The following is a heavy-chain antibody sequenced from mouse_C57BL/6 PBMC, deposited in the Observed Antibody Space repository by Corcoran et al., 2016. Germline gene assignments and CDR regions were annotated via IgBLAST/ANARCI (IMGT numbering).Heavy chain of an antibody. CDR2: INTYYGVP. CDR1: GYTFTTYG. J-gene: IGHJ1*03. Sequence: QIQLVQSGPELKKPGETVKISCKASGYTFTTYGMSWVKQAPGKGLKWMGWINTYYGVPTYADDFKGRFAFSLETSASTAYLQINNLKNEDTATYFCARGYFDVGGTGTTVIVSS. V-gene: IGHV9-3*01. CDR3: ARGYFDV.